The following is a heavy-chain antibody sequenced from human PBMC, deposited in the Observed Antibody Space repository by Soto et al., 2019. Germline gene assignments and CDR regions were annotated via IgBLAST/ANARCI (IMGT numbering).Heavy chain of an antibody. V-gene: IGHV4-39*01. Sequence: PSETLSLTCPVSGDSIGTTHSYWAWIRQSPGKVLEWIGNIHYSGSTYYMPSLRSRVTLSVDTSKNQFSLRLTSVTAEDTAVYYCARHEGNGNVWPLDYWGQGILVTVSS. CDR2: IHYSGST. CDR1: GDSIGTTHSY. CDR3: ARHEGNGNVWPLDY. D-gene: IGHD2-8*01. J-gene: IGHJ4*02.